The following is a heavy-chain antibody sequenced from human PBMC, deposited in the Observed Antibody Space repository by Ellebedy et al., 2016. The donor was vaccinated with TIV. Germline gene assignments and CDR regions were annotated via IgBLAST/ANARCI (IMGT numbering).Heavy chain of an antibody. CDR3: ARSLAGYGYIDS. V-gene: IGHV5-51*01. D-gene: IGHD5-12*01. Sequence: GESLKISCKASGCNFATYWIGWLRQTPGKGLEWMGIIFPLNSDTRYSPSFQGQVTISADRTLNTAYLQWSSLRAPDTAMYYCARSLAGYGYIDSWGQGTLVNVSS. CDR1: GCNFATYW. J-gene: IGHJ4*02. CDR2: IFPLNSDT.